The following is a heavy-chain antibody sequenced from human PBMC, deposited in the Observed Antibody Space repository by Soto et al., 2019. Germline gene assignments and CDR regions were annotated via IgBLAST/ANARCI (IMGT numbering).Heavy chain of an antibody. CDR2: IYYSGST. V-gene: IGHV4-31*03. CDR3: ARVKSYYYYMDV. CDR1: GGSISSGGYY. J-gene: IGHJ6*03. Sequence: SETLSLTCTVSGGSISSGGYYWSWIRQHPGKGLEWIGYIYYSGSTYYNPSLKSRVTISVDTSKNQFSLKPSSVTAADTAVYYCARVKSYYYYMDVWGKGTTVTVSS.